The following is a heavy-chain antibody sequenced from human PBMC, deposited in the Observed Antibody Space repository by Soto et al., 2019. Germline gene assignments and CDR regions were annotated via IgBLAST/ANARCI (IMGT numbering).Heavy chain of an antibody. J-gene: IGHJ6*02. CDR1: GRSISSYY. D-gene: IGHD4-4*01. V-gene: IGHV4-4*07. CDR2: IYTSGGT. Sequence: SVTRRRTCTASGRSISSYYWRWILPPADKGLEWLGRIYTSGGTNYNPSLKSRVTMSVDTSKNHFCLKLSSVTAADTAVYYWGSSRWPSVTTSGYYYYYYGMDVWRQGTTVRVSS. CDR3: GSSRWPSVTTSGYYYYYYGMDV.